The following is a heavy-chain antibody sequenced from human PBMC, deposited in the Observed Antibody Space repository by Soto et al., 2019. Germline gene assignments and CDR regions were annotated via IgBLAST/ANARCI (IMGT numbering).Heavy chain of an antibody. CDR2: ISSSSSYI. V-gene: IGHV3-21*01. CDR1: GFTFSSYS. D-gene: IGHD3-9*01. J-gene: IGHJ6*02. CDR3: ARDPSFYDILTGYYYYGMDV. Sequence: PGGSLRLSCAASGFTFSSYSMNWVRQAPGKGLEWVSSISSSSSYIYYADSVKGRFTISRDNAKNSLYLQMNSLRAEDTAVYYCARDPSFYDILTGYYYYGMDVWGQGTTVTVSS.